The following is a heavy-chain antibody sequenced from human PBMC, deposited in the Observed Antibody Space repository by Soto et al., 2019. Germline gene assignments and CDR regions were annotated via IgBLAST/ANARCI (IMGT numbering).Heavy chain of an antibody. CDR2: INHSGST. D-gene: IGHD2-15*01. J-gene: IGHJ6*03. Sequence: PSETLSLTCAVYGGSFSGYYWSWIRQPPGKGLEWIGEINHSGSTNYNPSLKSRVTISVDTSKNQFSLKLSSVTAADTAVYYCARGHFRVAGVDYYYYYMDVWGKGTKVTAP. CDR1: GGSFSGYY. V-gene: IGHV4-34*01. CDR3: ARGHFRVAGVDYYYYYMDV.